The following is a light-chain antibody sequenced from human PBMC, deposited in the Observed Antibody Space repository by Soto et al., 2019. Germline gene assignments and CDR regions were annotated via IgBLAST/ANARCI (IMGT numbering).Light chain of an antibody. J-gene: IGLJ3*02. CDR1: SSNIGSNS. CDR2: SNN. CDR3: AAWDDSLSGPV. Sequence: QSVLTQPPSASGTPGQRVTISCSGSSSNIGSNSVYWYQQLPGTAPKLLINSNNQRPSGVPDRFSGSKSGTSASLAISGLRSEDEADYYCAAWDDSLSGPVFGGGTQLTVL. V-gene: IGLV1-47*02.